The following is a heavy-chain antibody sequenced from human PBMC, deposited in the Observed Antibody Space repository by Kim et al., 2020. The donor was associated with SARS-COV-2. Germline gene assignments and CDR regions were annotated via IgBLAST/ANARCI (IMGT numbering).Heavy chain of an antibody. D-gene: IGHD1-26*01. Sequence: GGSLRLSCAASGFTFSSYGMHWVRQAPGKGLEWVAVIWYDGSNKYYADSVKGRFTISRDNSKNTLYLQMNSLRAEDTAVYYCAKDPDSGSYYPLFDYWGQGTLVTVSS. CDR2: IWYDGSNK. V-gene: IGHV3-33*06. J-gene: IGHJ4*02. CDR3: AKDPDSGSYYPLFDY. CDR1: GFTFSSYG.